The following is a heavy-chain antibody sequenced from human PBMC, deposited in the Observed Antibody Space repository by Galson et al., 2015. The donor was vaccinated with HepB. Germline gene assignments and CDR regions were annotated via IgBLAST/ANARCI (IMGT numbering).Heavy chain of an antibody. CDR3: ATSTGSSGYYPNWFDP. V-gene: IGHV1-8*01. J-gene: IGHJ5*02. D-gene: IGHD3-22*01. CDR2: MNPNSGNT. Sequence: VKVSCKASGYTFTSYDINWVRQATGQGLEWMGWMNPNSGNTGYAQKFQGRVTMTRNTSISTAYMELSSLRSEDTAVYYCATSTGSSGYYPNWFDPWGQGTLVTVSS. CDR1: GYTFTSYD.